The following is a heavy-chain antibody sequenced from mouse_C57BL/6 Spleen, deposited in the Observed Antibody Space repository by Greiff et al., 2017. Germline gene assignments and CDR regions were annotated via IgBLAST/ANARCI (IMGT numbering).Heavy chain of an antibody. CDR1: GYTFTSYW. D-gene: IGHD1-1*01. CDR2: IYPSDSET. Sequence: QVQLKQPGAELVRPGSSVKLSCKASGYTFTSYWLDWVKQRPGQGLEWIGNIYPSDSETHYNQKFKDKATLTVDKSSSTAYMQLSSLTSEDSAVYYCARSDGSSHYWGQGTTLTVSS. CDR3: ARSDGSSHY. J-gene: IGHJ2*01. V-gene: IGHV1-61*01.